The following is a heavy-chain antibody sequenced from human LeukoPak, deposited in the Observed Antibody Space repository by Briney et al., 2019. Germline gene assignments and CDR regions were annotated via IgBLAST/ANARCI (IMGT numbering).Heavy chain of an antibody. CDR3: ARKDDVGPFDI. D-gene: IGHD1-1*01. V-gene: IGHV4-34*01. J-gene: IGHJ3*02. CDR2: INHSGRT. CDR1: GGSFRGYY. Sequence: SEPLSLTCAVYGGSFRGYYGSWIPRPPGRGREWIGEINHSGRTNYTPSLKSRVTISVDTSTNQFSLKLSSVTAADTAVYYCARKDDVGPFDIWGQGTMVTVSS.